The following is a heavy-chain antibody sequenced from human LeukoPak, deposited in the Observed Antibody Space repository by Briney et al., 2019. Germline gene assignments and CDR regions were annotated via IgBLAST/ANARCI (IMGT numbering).Heavy chain of an antibody. J-gene: IGHJ3*02. CDR3: ARVGRDPAAFDI. Sequence: SETLSLTCTVSGGSISSYYWSWIRQPAGKGLEWIGRIYTSGSTNYNPSLKSRATMSVDTSKNQFSLKLSSVTAADTAVYYCARVGRDPAAFDIWGQGTMVTVSS. D-gene: IGHD1-26*01. V-gene: IGHV4-4*07. CDR2: IYTSGST. CDR1: GGSISSYY.